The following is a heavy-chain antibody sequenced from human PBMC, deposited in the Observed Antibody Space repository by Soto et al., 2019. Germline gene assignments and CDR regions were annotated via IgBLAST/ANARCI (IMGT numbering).Heavy chain of an antibody. D-gene: IGHD3-3*01. CDR1: GFTFSSYA. Sequence: QVQLVESGGGVVQPGRSLRLSCAASGFTFSSYAMHWVRQAPGKGLEWVAVISYDGSNKYYADSVKGRLTISRDNSKNTLYLQMNSLRAEDTAVYYCARESLRFLEWSEGVDVWGQGTTVTVSS. V-gene: IGHV3-30-3*01. CDR2: ISYDGSNK. J-gene: IGHJ6*02. CDR3: ARESLRFLEWSEGVDV.